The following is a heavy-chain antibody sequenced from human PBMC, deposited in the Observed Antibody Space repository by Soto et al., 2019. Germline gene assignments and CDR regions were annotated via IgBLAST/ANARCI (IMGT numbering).Heavy chain of an antibody. D-gene: IGHD1-26*01. CDR2: INAGNGNT. J-gene: IGHJ4*02. CDR1: GYTFTSYA. Sequence: GASVKVSCKASGYTFTSYAMHWVRQAPGQRLEWMGWINAGNGNTKYSQKFQGRVTITRDTSASTAYMELSGLKSEDTAIYYCARSPTSWDIDYWGQGTLVTVSS. V-gene: IGHV1-3*01. CDR3: ARSPTSWDIDY.